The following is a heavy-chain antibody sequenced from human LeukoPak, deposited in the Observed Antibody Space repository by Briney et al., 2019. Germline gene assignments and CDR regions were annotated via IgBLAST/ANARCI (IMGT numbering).Heavy chain of an antibody. CDR2: ISGSGGST. V-gene: IGHV3-23*01. D-gene: IGHD3-10*01. Sequence: GGSLRLSCAASGFTFSSYAMSWVRQAAGKGLEWVSAISGSGGSTYYADSVKGRFTISRDNSKNTLYLQMNSLRAEDTAVYYCAKDRFQYGGSGSYHDYWGQGTLVTVSS. J-gene: IGHJ4*02. CDR1: GFTFSSYA. CDR3: AKDRFQYGGSGSYHDY.